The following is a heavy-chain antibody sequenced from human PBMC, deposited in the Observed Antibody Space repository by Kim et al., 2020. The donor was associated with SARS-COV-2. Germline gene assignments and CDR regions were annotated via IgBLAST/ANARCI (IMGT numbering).Heavy chain of an antibody. J-gene: IGHJ4*02. Sequence: GRVTMTRDTSTSTVYMELSSLRSEDTAVYYCARDFRTYDYVWGSYRPFDYWGQGTLVTVSS. CDR3: ARDFRTYDYVWGSYRPFDY. V-gene: IGHV1-46*01. D-gene: IGHD3-16*02.